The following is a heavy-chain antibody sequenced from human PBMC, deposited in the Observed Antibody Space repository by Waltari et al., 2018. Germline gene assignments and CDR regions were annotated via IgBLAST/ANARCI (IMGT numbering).Heavy chain of an antibody. CDR3: AKDLILTEYYPRYYFDY. CDR2: ISGSGGST. V-gene: IGHV3-23*01. CDR1: GFTFSSYA. D-gene: IGHD3-16*01. Sequence: EVQLLESGGGLVQPGGSLRLSCAASGFTFSSYAMSWVRQAPGRGLAWVSSISGSGGSTYYADAVKGRFTISRDNSKTTLYLQMNSLRAEDTAVYYCAKDLILTEYYPRYYFDYWGQGTLVTVSS. J-gene: IGHJ4*02.